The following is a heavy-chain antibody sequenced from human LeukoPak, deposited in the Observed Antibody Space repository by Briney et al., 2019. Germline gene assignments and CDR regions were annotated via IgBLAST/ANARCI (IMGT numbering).Heavy chain of an antibody. Sequence: SVKVSCKASGGTFSSYAISWVRQAPGQGLEWMGRIIPILGIANYAQKFQGRVTITADKSTSTAYMELSSLRSEDTAVYYCARGHCGGDCYSDSYYYYYGMDVWGQGTTVTVSS. V-gene: IGHV1-69*04. D-gene: IGHD2-21*02. CDR3: ARGHCGGDCYSDSYYYYYGMDV. CDR2: IIPILGIA. CDR1: GGTFSSYA. J-gene: IGHJ6*02.